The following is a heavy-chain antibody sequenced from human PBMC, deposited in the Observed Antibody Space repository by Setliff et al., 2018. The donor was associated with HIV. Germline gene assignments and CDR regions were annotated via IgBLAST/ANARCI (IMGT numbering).Heavy chain of an antibody. J-gene: IGHJ6*03. Sequence: GGSLRLSCAASGFTFSSYAMSWVRQAPGKGLEWVSSISGSGGSTYYADSVKGRFTISRDNSKDTLYLQMNSLRAEDTAVYYCTREPPGVGYYTITYSYYMDVWGKGTTVTVSS. D-gene: IGHD2-21*01. V-gene: IGHV3-23*01. CDR2: ISGSGGST. CDR1: GFTFSSYA. CDR3: TREPPGVGYYTITYSYYMDV.